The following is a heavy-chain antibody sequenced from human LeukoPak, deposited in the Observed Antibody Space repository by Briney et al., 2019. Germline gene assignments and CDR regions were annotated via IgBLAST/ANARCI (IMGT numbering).Heavy chain of an antibody. CDR1: DGSISIYY. D-gene: IGHD3/OR15-3a*01. V-gene: IGHV4-4*07. CDR3: ARDLGLEGAFDI. CDR2: IYASGIT. Sequence: PSETLSLTCTVSDGSISIYYWSWVRQPAGKGLEWIGRIYASGITNYNPSLKSRVTISVDTSKNQFSLKLSSVTAADTAVYYCARDLGLEGAFDIWGQGTMVTVSS. J-gene: IGHJ3*02.